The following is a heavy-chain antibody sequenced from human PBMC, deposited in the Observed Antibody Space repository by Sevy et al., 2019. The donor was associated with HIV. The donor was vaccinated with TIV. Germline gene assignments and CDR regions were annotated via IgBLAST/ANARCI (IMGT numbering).Heavy chain of an antibody. CDR1: GFTFSSYA. CDR3: AKGLYDSSGSTDY. CDR2: ISGSGGST. Sequence: GGSLRLACAASGFTFSSYAMSWVRRAPGKGLEWVSAISGSGGSTYYADSVKGRFTISRDNSKNTLYLQMNSLRAEDTAVYYCAKGLYDSSGSTDYWGQGTLVTVSS. J-gene: IGHJ4*02. V-gene: IGHV3-23*01. D-gene: IGHD3-22*01.